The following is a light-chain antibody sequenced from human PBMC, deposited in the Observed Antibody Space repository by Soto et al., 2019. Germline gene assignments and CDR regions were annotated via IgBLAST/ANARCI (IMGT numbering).Light chain of an antibody. CDR3: CSYAGTHISVV. Sequence: QSALTQPASVSGSPGQSITISCTGTSSDVGGYNYVSWYQQHPGKAPKLMIYDVTKRPSGVPDRFSGSKSGNTASLTISGLQAEDEADFYCCSYAGTHISVVFGGGTKLTVL. CDR1: SSDVGGYNY. J-gene: IGLJ2*01. V-gene: IGLV2-11*01. CDR2: DVT.